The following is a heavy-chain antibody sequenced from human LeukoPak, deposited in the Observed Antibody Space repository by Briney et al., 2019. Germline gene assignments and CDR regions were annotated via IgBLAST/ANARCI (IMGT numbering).Heavy chain of an antibody. V-gene: IGHV3-64*01. CDR1: GFTFSSYA. Sequence: PGGSLRLSCAASGFTFSSYAMHWVRQAPGKGLEYVSAISSNGGSTYYANSVKGRFTTSRDNSKNTLYLQMGSLRAEDMAVYYCARSPGEVVNPEYAFDIWGQGTMVTVSS. CDR3: ARSPGEVVNPEYAFDI. CDR2: ISSNGGST. J-gene: IGHJ3*02. D-gene: IGHD3-10*01.